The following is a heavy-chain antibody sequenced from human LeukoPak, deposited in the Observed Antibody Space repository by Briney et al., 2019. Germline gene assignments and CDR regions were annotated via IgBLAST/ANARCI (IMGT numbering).Heavy chain of an antibody. CDR3: ARARGYSGYDSYYFDY. CDR1: GGSISSGSYY. D-gene: IGHD5-12*01. CDR2: IYTSGST. V-gene: IGHV4-61*02. Sequence: SQTLSLTCTVSGGSISSGSYYWSWIRQPAGKGLEWIGRIYTSGSTNYNPSLKSRVTISVDTSKNQFSLKPSSVTAADTAVYYCARARGYSGYDSYYFDYWGQGTLVTVSS. J-gene: IGHJ4*02.